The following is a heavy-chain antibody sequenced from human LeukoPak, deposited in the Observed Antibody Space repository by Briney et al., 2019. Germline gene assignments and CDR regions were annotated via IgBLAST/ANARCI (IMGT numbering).Heavy chain of an antibody. Sequence: PGGSLKLSCTASGFTFSGSTVHWVRQASGKGLEWVGRMRSKANSFVTTYTTSVQGRFTISRDDSKNTAYLQMNSLRTEDTALYYCTTDQLNSFDIWGRGTMVTVSS. J-gene: IGHJ3*02. CDR3: TTDQLNSFDI. CDR1: GFTFSGST. CDR2: MRSKANSFVT. D-gene: IGHD1-1*01. V-gene: IGHV3-73*01.